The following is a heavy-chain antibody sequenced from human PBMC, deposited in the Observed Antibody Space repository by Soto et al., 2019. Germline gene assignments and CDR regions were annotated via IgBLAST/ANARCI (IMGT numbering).Heavy chain of an antibody. Sequence: QLQLQESGPGLVKPSETLSLTCTVSGGSISSSSYYWGWIRQPPGKGLEWIGSIYYSGSTYYNPSLKSRVTISVDTSKNQFSLKLSSVTAADTAVYYCASTVQLEPSGYWFDPWGQGTLVTVSS. V-gene: IGHV4-39*01. J-gene: IGHJ5*02. CDR3: ASTVQLEPSGYWFDP. CDR2: IYYSGST. CDR1: GGSISSSSYY. D-gene: IGHD1-1*01.